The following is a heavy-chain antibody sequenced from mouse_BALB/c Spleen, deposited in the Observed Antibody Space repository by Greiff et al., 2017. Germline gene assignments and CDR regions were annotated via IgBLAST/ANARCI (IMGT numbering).Heavy chain of an antibody. J-gene: IGHJ2*01. Sequence: VQLQQSGTVLARPGASVKMSCKASGYSFTSYWMHWVKQRPGQGLEWIGAIYPGNSDTSYNQKFKGKAKLTAVTSASTAYMELSSLTNEDSAVYYCTRPDYGSSFFDYWGQGTTLTVSS. D-gene: IGHD1-1*01. CDR1: GYSFTSYW. CDR2: IYPGNSDT. CDR3: TRPDYGSSFFDY. V-gene: IGHV1-5*01.